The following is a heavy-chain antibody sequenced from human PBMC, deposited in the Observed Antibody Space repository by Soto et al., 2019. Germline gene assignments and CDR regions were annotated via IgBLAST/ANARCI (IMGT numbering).Heavy chain of an antibody. V-gene: IGHV4-59*04. CDR3: ARQIYDSSGYYYAY. Sequence: SETLSLTCTVSGGSISSYYWSWIRKPPGKGLEWLGTIYSLGNTYYNPSLKSRVTISVDKSKSQLFLKLSSVTAPDTAVYYCARQIYDSSGYYYAYWGQGALVTVSS. D-gene: IGHD3-22*01. CDR1: GGSISSYY. J-gene: IGHJ4*02. CDR2: IYSLGNT.